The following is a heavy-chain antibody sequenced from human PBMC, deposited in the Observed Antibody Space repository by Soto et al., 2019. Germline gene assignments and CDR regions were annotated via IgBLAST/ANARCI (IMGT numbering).Heavy chain of an antibody. CDR1: GYTFISHG. CDR3: ARVSASIVVVPDYGMDV. Sequence: QVQLVQSGVEVKKPGASVKVSCKASGYTFISHGISWVRQAPGQGLEWMGWISGKNGNTNDAQKLQGSVTLTTDTSTSTAYMELRSLRSDDTAVYYCARVSASIVVVPDYGMDVWGQGTTVTVSS. CDR2: ISGKNGNT. J-gene: IGHJ6*02. V-gene: IGHV1-18*04. D-gene: IGHD2-15*01.